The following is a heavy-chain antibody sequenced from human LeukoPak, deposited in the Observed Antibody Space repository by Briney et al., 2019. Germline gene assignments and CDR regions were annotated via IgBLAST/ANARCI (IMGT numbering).Heavy chain of an antibody. Sequence: PGGSLRLSCAASGFTFSSYAMSWVRQAPGKGLEWVSAISGSGGSTYYADSVKGRFTISRDNSKNTLYLQMNSLRAGDTAVYYCAGYSSSWYPNWFDPWGQGTLVTVSS. V-gene: IGHV3-23*01. J-gene: IGHJ5*02. CDR2: ISGSGGST. D-gene: IGHD6-13*01. CDR3: AGYSSSWYPNWFDP. CDR1: GFTFSSYA.